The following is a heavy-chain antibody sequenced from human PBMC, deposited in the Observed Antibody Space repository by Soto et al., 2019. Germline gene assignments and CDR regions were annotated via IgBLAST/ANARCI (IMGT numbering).Heavy chain of an antibody. J-gene: IGHJ4*02. CDR1: GLTFSSFA. CDR3: AKVVYYDFWSGFYRYFDY. V-gene: IGHV3-23*01. CDR2: VSGNGGAT. D-gene: IGHD3-3*01. Sequence: GGSLRLSCAASGLTFSSFAMSWVRQAPGKGLEWVSTVSGNGGATFYADSVKGRFTISRDNSKKTLFLYMNDLGAEDTAVYYCAKVVYYDFWSGFYRYFDYWGRGTLVTVSS.